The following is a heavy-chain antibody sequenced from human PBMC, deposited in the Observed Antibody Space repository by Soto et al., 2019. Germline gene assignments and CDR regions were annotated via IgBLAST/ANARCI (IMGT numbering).Heavy chain of an antibody. J-gene: IGHJ4*02. V-gene: IGHV3-72*01. D-gene: IGHD3-22*01. CDR1: GFTFSDHY. Sequence: QVESGGGLVQPGGSLRLSCAASGFTFSDHYMDWVRQAPGKGLEWVGRIRNKKNGYITEYAASVQGRFNVSRDDSQNSLYLLMNSLKTDDTALYFCASPQRRSSGLSYYWGQGILGTVSS. CDR2: IRNKKNGYIT. CDR3: ASPQRRSSGLSYY.